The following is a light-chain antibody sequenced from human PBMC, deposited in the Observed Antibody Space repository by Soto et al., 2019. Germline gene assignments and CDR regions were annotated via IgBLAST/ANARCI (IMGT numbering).Light chain of an antibody. V-gene: IGKV1-5*03. Sequence: DIQMTQSPSTLSASVGDRVTITCRASQRISNWLAWYQQKPGKAPNLLISKASSLESGVPSRFSGRGSGTESTVTFSSLQPDDFATYFCQQYDTYSWTFGQGTKVEIK. CDR3: QQYDTYSWT. CDR1: QRISNW. J-gene: IGKJ1*01. CDR2: KAS.